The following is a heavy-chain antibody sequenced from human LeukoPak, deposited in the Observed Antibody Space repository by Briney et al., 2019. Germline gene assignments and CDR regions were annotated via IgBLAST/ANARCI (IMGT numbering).Heavy chain of an antibody. CDR1: GFXFSSYA. V-gene: IGHV3-23*01. CDR2: ISSSAGNT. CDR3: AKAQLRVTTGIDN. Sequence: PGGSLRLSCAASGFXFSSYAISWVRQAPGKGLEWVSCISSSAGNTNYADSVKGRFTISRDNSKNTLYLQMNSLRVEDTAVYYCAKAQLRVTTGIDNWGQGTLVTVSS. J-gene: IGHJ4*02. D-gene: IGHD4-17*01.